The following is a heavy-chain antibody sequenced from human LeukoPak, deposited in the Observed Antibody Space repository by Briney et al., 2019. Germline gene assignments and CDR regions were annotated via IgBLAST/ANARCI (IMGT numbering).Heavy chain of an antibody. CDR2: IAGSDGFT. CDR1: GFPFSSYA. V-gene: IGHV3-23*01. Sequence: AGGSLRLSCAASGFPFSSYAMNWVRQAPGKGLEWVSVIAGSDGFTQYADSVKGRSTISRDNSKNTVYLQMNRLRVEDTALYYCVRSLDYWGQGTLVTVSS. CDR3: VRSLDY. J-gene: IGHJ4*02.